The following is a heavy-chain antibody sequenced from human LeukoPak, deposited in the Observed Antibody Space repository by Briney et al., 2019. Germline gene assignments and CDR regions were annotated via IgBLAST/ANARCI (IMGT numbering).Heavy chain of an antibody. D-gene: IGHD5-24*01. J-gene: IGHJ4*02. CDR2: FYYSGST. CDR3: ARLTRFRDGYNPPLGY. V-gene: IGHV4-39*01. CDR1: GGSISSNNYY. Sequence: SETLSLTCTVSGGSISSNNYYWGWIRQAPGEGLEWIGSFYYSGSTYYNPSLQSRVTISVDTSKNQFSLKLSSVTAADTAVYYCARLTRFRDGYNPPLGYWGQGTLVTVSS.